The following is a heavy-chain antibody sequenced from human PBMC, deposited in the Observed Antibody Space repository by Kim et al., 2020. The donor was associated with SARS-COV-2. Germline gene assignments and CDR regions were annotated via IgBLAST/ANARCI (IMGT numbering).Heavy chain of an antibody. V-gene: IGHV1-69*04. J-gene: IGHJ4*02. CDR3: ARSSYYYGSGRQEFDY. Sequence: SVKVSCKASGGTFSSYAISWVRQAPGQGLEWMGRIIPILGIANYAQKCQGRVTITADKSTSTAYMELSSLRSEDTAVYYCARSSYYYGSGRQEFDYWGQGTLVTVSS. CDR1: GGTFSSYA. D-gene: IGHD3-10*01. CDR2: IIPILGIA.